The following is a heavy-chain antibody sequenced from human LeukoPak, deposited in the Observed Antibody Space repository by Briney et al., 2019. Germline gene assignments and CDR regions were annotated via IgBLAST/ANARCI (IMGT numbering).Heavy chain of an antibody. CDR3: ARDQSTGYSSGDCDY. V-gene: IGHV1-2*02. D-gene: IGHD6-19*01. CDR1: GYTFTGYY. J-gene: IGHJ4*02. Sequence: GASVKVSCKASGYTFTGYYMHWVRQAPGQGLEWMGWINPNSGGTNYAQKFQGRVTMTRDTSISTAYMELSRLRSDDTAVYYCARDQSTGYSSGDCDYWGQGTLVTVSS. CDR2: INPNSGGT.